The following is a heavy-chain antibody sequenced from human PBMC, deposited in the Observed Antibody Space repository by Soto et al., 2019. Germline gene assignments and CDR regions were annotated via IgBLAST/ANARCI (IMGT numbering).Heavy chain of an antibody. Sequence: SVKVSCKASGYTFTAFYMNWVRQAPGQGLEWMGWVNPNTGVTKYAQKFQGRVTMTRDTSINTAYMELSGLTSDDTAVYYCTTLRLDPWGQGTLVTVSS. CDR1: GYTFTAFY. D-gene: IGHD3-9*01. CDR3: TTLRLDP. V-gene: IGHV1-2*02. CDR2: VNPNTGVT. J-gene: IGHJ5*02.